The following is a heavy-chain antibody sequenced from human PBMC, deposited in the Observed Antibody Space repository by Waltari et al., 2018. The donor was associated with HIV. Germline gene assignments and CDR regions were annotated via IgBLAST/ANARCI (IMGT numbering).Heavy chain of an antibody. J-gene: IGHJ4*02. CDR3: TRDPIGFYDILTGYPDY. CDR1: GFTFGDYA. V-gene: IGHV3-49*03. Sequence: EVQLVESGGGLVQPGRSLRLSCTASGFTFGDYAMSWFRKAQGKGLEWVGFIRSKAYGGTTEYAAAVKGRFTISRDDSKSIAYLQMNSLKTEDTAVYYCTRDPIGFYDILTGYPDYWGQGTLVTVSS. D-gene: IGHD3-9*01. CDR2: IRSKAYGGTT.